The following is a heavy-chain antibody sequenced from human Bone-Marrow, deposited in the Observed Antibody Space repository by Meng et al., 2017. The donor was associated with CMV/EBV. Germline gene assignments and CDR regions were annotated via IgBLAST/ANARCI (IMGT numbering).Heavy chain of an antibody. Sequence: GESLKISCAASGFTFSSYSMNWVRQAPGKGLEWVANISPDSSEKYYADSVKGRFTISRDNSKNTLYLQMNSLRAEDTAVYYCAKALGFGELYIDDAFDIWGQGTMVTVSS. CDR3: AKALGFGELYIDDAFDI. V-gene: IGHV3-30*02. CDR2: ISPDSSEK. J-gene: IGHJ3*02. CDR1: GFTFSSYS. D-gene: IGHD3-10*01.